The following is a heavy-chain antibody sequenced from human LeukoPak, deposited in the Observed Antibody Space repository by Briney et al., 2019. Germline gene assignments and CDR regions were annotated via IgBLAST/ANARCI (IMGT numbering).Heavy chain of an antibody. CDR1: GGSISSTKW. J-gene: IGHJ4*02. CDR2: IYHSGST. CDR3: TGNGYYSLEY. Sequence: SETLSLTCAVSGGSISSTKWWSWVRQTPGKGLEWIGEIYHSGSTNYNPSLKSRVIISVDKSKNQFSLKLSSVTAADTAVYYCTGNGYYSLEYWGQGTLVTVSS. V-gene: IGHV4-4*02. D-gene: IGHD5-18*01.